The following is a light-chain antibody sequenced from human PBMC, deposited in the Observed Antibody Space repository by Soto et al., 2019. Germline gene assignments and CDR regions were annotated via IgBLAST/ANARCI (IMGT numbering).Light chain of an antibody. V-gene: IGKV3-15*01. CDR2: GAS. J-gene: IGKJ1*01. Sequence: EIVMTQSPATLSVSPGERATLSCRASQSVGSDLAWYQQKPAQAPRLLIYGASTRATGIPARFSGSGSGTEFTLTISSLQSEDFALYYCQQYNIWPPWTFGQGTKVEIK. CDR1: QSVGSD. CDR3: QQYNIWPPWT.